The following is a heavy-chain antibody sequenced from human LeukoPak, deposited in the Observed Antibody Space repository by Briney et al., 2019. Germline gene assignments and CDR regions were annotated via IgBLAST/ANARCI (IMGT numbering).Heavy chain of an antibody. CDR2: INHSGST. Sequence: TSETLSLTCAVYGGSFSGYYWSWIRQPPGKGLEWIGEINHSGSTNYNPSLKSRVTISVDTSKNQFSLKLSSVTAADTAVYYCARQVRGGSCYYFDYWGQGTLVTVSS. J-gene: IGHJ4*02. V-gene: IGHV4-34*01. CDR1: GGSFSGYY. D-gene: IGHD2-15*01. CDR3: ARQVRGGSCYYFDY.